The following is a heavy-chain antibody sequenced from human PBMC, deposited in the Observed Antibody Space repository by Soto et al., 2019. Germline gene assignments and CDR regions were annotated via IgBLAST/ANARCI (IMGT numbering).Heavy chain of an antibody. J-gene: IGHJ6*02. Sequence: SETLSLTCSIYGGSFSGYYWSWIRQPPGKGLEWIGEINHSGNTNYNPSLKSRVTISVDTSNNQFSLKLNTLRPEDTAVYYCAKDTRPGVYYSYYGMDVWGQGTTVTVSS. CDR3: AKDTRPGVYYSYYGMDV. D-gene: IGHD3-10*01. V-gene: IGHV4-34*01. CDR2: INHSGNT. CDR1: GGSFSGYY.